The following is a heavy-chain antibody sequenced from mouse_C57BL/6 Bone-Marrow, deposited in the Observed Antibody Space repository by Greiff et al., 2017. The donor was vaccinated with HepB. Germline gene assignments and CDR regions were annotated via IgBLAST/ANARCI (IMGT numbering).Heavy chain of an antibody. J-gene: IGHJ4*01. V-gene: IGHV1-4*01. CDR1: GYTFTSYT. CDR3: AKSLLNDYAMDY. D-gene: IGHD1-3*01. Sequence: QVQLKQSGAELARPGASVKMSCKASGYTFTSYTMHWVKQRPGQGLEWIGYINPSSGYTKYNQKFKDKATLTADKSSSTAYMQLSSLTSEDSAVYYCAKSLLNDYAMDYWGQGTSVTVSS. CDR2: INPSSGYT.